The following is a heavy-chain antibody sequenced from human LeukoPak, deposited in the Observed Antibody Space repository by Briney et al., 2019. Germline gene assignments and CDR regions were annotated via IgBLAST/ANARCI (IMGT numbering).Heavy chain of an antibody. V-gene: IGHV3-30-3*01. J-gene: IGHJ6*02. CDR1: GFTFSSYA. Sequence: GGSLRLSCAASGFTFSSYAMSWVRQAPGKGLEWVAVISYDGSNKYYADSVKGRFTISRDNSKNTLYLQMNSLRAEDTAVYYCAREGGYCSSTSCPRGSYYYYGMDVWGQGTTVTVSS. CDR2: ISYDGSNK. D-gene: IGHD2-2*03. CDR3: AREGGYCSSTSCPRGSYYYYGMDV.